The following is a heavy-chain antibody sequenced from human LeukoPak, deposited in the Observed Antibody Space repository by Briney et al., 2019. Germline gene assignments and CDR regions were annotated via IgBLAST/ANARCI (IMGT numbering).Heavy chain of an antibody. J-gene: IGHJ4*02. CDR2: IVVGSGNT. CDR1: GFTFTSSA. V-gene: IGHV1-58*02. D-gene: IGHD3-3*01. Sequence: SVKVSCKASGFTFTSSAMQWVRQARGQRLEWIGWIVVGSGNTNYAQKFQERVTITRDMSTSTAYMKLSSLRSEDTAVYYCAAIFGVVTGPYYFDYWGQGTLVTVSS. CDR3: AAIFGVVTGPYYFDY.